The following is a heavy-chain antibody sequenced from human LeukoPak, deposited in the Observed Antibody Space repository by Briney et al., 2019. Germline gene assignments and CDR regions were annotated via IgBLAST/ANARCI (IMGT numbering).Heavy chain of an antibody. CDR2: IKQDGSEK. CDR3: ARDGGWYKRGLDHYYYYMDV. J-gene: IGHJ6*03. Sequence: PGGSLRLSCVASGFTFTNTWMSWVRQAPGKGLEWVANIKQDGSEKYYVDSVKGRFTISRDNAKNSLNLQMNSLRVEDTALYYCARDGGWYKRGLDHYYYYMDVWGKGTTVIVSS. V-gene: IGHV3-7*03. CDR1: GFTFTNTW. D-gene: IGHD6-19*01.